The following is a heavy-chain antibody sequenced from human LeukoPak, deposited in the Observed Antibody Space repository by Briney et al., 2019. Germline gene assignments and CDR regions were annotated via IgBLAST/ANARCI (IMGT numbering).Heavy chain of an antibody. V-gene: IGHV3-9*03. CDR2: ISWNSGTI. CDR1: GFTFDDYA. CDR3: ARGNSGSYSQDWFDP. Sequence: GGSLRLSCAASGFTFDDYALHWVRQAPGKGLEWVSGISWNSGTIGYADSVKGRFTISRDNAKNSLYLQMNSLRPEDMALYYCARGNSGSYSQDWFDPWGQGTLVTVSS. J-gene: IGHJ5*02. D-gene: IGHD1-26*01.